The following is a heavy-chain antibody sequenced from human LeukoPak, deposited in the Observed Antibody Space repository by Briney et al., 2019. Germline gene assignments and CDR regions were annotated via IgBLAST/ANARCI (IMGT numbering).Heavy chain of an antibody. J-gene: IGHJ4*02. D-gene: IGHD3-10*01. Sequence: SETLSLTCTVSGGSISSYYWSWIRQPPGKGLEWIGYICYSGITNYNPSLKSRVTISVDTSKNQFSLKLSSVTAADTAVYYCARDKAYGSGSFDYWGQGTLVTVSS. CDR1: GGSISSYY. V-gene: IGHV4-59*01. CDR2: ICYSGIT. CDR3: ARDKAYGSGSFDY.